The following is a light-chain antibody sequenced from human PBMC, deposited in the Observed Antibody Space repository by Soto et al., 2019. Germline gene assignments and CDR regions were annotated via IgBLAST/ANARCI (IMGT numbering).Light chain of an antibody. CDR2: AAS. V-gene: IGKV1-8*01. CDR3: QQYYSYPRT. J-gene: IGKJ1*01. CDR1: QGISSY. Sequence: AIRMTQSPSSFSASTGDRVTITCRASQGISSYLAWYQQKPGKAPKLLIYAASTLQSGVPSTFSGSGSGTDFTLTISCLQSADFATYYCQQYYSYPRTFGQGTKVDIK.